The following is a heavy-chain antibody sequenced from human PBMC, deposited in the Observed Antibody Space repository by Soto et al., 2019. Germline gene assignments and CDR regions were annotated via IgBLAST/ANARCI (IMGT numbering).Heavy chain of an antibody. CDR1: GYTFTGYY. D-gene: IGHD5-18*01. CDR3: ARDLGYIYGDCYYYNGIGV. CDR2: INPNSGGT. Sequence: ASVKVSCKASGYTFTGYYMHWVRQAPGQGLEWMGWINPNSGGTNYAQKFQGRVTMTRDTSISTAYMELSRLRSDDTAVYYCARDLGYIYGDCYYYNGIGVWGKGPTGTVSS. V-gene: IGHV1-2*02. J-gene: IGHJ6*04.